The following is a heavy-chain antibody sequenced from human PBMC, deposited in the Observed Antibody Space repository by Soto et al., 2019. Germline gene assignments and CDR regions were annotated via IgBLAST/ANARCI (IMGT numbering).Heavy chain of an antibody. CDR1: GFTFSTYT. CDR3: SRIDGDYVPYPVDY. CDR2: ITSSSRYI. J-gene: IGHJ4*02. Sequence: EVQLVESGGGLVKPGGSLRLSCAASGFTFSTYTMSWVRQAPGEGLEWVSSITSSSRYIYYADSVKGRFTISRDNAENSLYLQMNSLRAEDTAVYYCSRIDGDYVPYPVDYWGPGTPVTVSP. V-gene: IGHV3-21*01. D-gene: IGHD4-17*01.